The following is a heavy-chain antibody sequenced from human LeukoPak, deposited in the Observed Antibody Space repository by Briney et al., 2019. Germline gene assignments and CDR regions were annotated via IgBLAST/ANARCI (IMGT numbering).Heavy chain of an antibody. Sequence: RASETLSLTCAVSGDSISSSNWWTWVRQPPGKGLEWIGEIYHSGSTNYNPSLKSRVTISVDKSNNQFSLKLTSVTAADTAVYYRARRSGYSNGFDYWGQGTLVTVSS. CDR2: IYHSGST. CDR3: ARRSGYSNGFDY. J-gene: IGHJ4*02. V-gene: IGHV4-4*02. D-gene: IGHD5-18*01. CDR1: GDSISSSNW.